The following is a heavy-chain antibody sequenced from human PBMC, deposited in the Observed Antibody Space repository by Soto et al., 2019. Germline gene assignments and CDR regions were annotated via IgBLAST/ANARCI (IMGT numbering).Heavy chain of an antibody. CDR2: IYFSGRT. J-gene: IGHJ6*03. D-gene: IGHD3-16*01. CDR1: GGSISNGGYY. Sequence: QLQLQESGPGLVKPSQNLSLTCAVSGGSISNGGYYWSWIRPHPGKGLEWIGSIYFSGRTYYNPALKSRVTTSVATPQNQFPLKLSSVTAADTAVYYCARDSHSQPPTHRWGGGYMDVWGKGTTVTVSS. V-gene: IGHV4-31*11. CDR3: ARDSHSQPPTHRWGGGYMDV.